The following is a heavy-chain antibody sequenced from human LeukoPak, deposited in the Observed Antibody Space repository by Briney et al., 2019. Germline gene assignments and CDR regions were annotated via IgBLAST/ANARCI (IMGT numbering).Heavy chain of an antibody. D-gene: IGHD4/OR15-4a*01. CDR3: AREDPQTRVPEGMDV. CDR1: GGSISYYY. CDR2: VYYSGTT. J-gene: IGHJ6*02. Sequence: SETRSLTCTVSGGSISYYYWSWIRQSPGKGLEWIGYVYYSGTTNYNPSLKSRVTISVDTSKNQFSLQLRSVTAADTAVYYCAREDPQTRVPEGMDVWGQGTTVTVSS. V-gene: IGHV4-59*01.